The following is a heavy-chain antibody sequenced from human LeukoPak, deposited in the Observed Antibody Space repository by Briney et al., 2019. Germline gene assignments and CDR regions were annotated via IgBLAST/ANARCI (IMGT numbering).Heavy chain of an antibody. CDR1: GFTFSSYG. CDR2: IRYDGSNK. CDR3: ARMGSSSWYSEDYYYYGMDV. J-gene: IGHJ6*02. D-gene: IGHD6-13*01. V-gene: IGHV3-30*02. Sequence: QPGGSLRLSCAASGFTFSSYGMHWVRQAPGKGLEWVAFIRYDGSNKYYADSVKGRFTISRDNSKNTLYLQMNSLRAEDTAVYYCARMGSSSWYSEDYYYYGMDVWGQGTTVTVSS.